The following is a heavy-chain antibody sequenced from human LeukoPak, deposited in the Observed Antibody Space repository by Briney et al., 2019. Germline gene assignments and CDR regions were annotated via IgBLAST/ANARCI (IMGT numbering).Heavy chain of an antibody. J-gene: IGHJ6*02. CDR3: ARGKTHTSYYYYGMDV. V-gene: IGHV1-18*01. Sequence: GASVKVSCKASGYTFTSYGISWVRQAPGQGLEWMGCISAYNGNTNYAQKLQGRVTMTTDTSTSTAYMELRSLRSDDTAVYYCARGKTHTSYYYYGMDVWGQGTTVTVSS. D-gene: IGHD2-2*01. CDR2: ISAYNGNT. CDR1: GYTFTSYG.